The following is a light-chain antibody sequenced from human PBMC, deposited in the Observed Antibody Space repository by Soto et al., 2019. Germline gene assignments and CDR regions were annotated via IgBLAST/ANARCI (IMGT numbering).Light chain of an antibody. CDR2: DDN. V-gene: IGLV2-8*01. CDR3: TSYGGSNNLV. Sequence: QSALTQPPSASGSPGHSVTISCTGTSTDVGGYNYVSWYQQHPGKAPKLMIYDDNKRPSVVPDRFSGSKSGNTSSLTVSGLQAEDEAYYYCTSYGGSNNLVFGGGTKLTVL. J-gene: IGLJ3*02. CDR1: STDVGGYNY.